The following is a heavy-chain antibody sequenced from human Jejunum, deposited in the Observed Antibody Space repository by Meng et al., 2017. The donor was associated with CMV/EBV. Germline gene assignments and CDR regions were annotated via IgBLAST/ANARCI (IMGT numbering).Heavy chain of an antibody. J-gene: IGHJ4*02. CDR2: IKEDGSEK. CDR1: GFIFSRFW. V-gene: IGHV3-7*01. Sequence: WEASGFIFSRFWMSWVRQAPGKGLEWVANIKEDGSEKYYVDSVKGRFTISRDNAKNSLYLQMTSLRAEDTAVYYCARSGSSWPFDYWGQGTLVTVSS. CDR3: ARSGSSWPFDY. D-gene: IGHD6-13*01.